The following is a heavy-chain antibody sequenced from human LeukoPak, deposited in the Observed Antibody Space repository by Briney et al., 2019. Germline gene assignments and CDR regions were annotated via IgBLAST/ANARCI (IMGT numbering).Heavy chain of an antibody. CDR3: ATCAAYVAEGFDY. CDR1: GYSINSNYY. V-gene: IGHV4-38-2*01. D-gene: IGHD3-16*01. J-gene: IGHJ4*02. Sequence: SETLSLTCAVSGYSINSNYYWNWIRQSPGKGLELIASIRHSGGTYYNPSLTSRVSISLDMSKNQSYLSLTSVTAADTAVYYCATCAAYVAEGFDYWGQGSLVTVSS. CDR2: IRHSGGT.